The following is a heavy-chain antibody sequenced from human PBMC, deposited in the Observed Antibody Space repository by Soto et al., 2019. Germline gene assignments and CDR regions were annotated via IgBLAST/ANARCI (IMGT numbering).Heavy chain of an antibody. CDR1: GYSFTSYW. D-gene: IGHD1-26*01. Sequence: PGESLKISCXGSGYSFTSYWISWVRQMPGKGLEWMGRIDPSDSYTNYSPSFQGHVTISADKSISTAYLQWSSLKASDTAMYYCARHVRGSSPGGWFDPWGQGTLVTVSS. CDR3: ARHVRGSSPGGWFDP. V-gene: IGHV5-10-1*01. CDR2: IDPSDSYT. J-gene: IGHJ5*02.